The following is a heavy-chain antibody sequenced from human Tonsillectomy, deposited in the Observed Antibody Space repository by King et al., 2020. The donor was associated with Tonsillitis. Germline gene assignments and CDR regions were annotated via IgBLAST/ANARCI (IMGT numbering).Heavy chain of an antibody. CDR3: TRSEPLAAFYY. CDR2: IRNKANSYAT. CDR1: GFTFSDSA. D-gene: IGHD6-6*01. V-gene: IGHV3-73*02. J-gene: IGHJ4*02. Sequence: VQLVESGGGLVQPGGSLKLSCAASGFTFSDSAMHWVRQASGKGLEWGGRIRNKANSYATEFAASVKGRFTISRDDSKNTAYLLMNSLKTEDTAVYYCTRSEPLAAFYYWGQGTLVTVSS.